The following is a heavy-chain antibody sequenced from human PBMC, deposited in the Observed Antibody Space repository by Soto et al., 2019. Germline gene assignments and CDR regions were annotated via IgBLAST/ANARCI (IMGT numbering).Heavy chain of an antibody. CDR2: IYPGDSDT. CDR1: GYSFTSYW. D-gene: IGHD6-13*01. CDR3: ARHHGSPGSYFGMDV. Sequence: GESLKISCKGSGYSFTSYWINWVRQMPGKGLEWMGIIYPGDSDTRYSPSFQDQVTISADKSISTAYLQWRSLKASDTAMYYCARHHGSPGSYFGMDVWGQGTTVTVSS. J-gene: IGHJ6*02. V-gene: IGHV5-51*01.